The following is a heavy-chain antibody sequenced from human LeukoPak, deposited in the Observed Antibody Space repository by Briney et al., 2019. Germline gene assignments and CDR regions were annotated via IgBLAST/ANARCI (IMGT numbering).Heavy chain of an antibody. V-gene: IGHV3-23*01. CDR2: VSFSGDST. CDR1: GFTFSTYA. CDR3: PKLRYFDWLLRTIDY. D-gene: IGHD3-9*01. J-gene: IGHJ4*02. Sequence: PSGSLRLSCAASGFTFSTYAMSWVHQAPGKGLEWVSVVSFSGDSTYYADSVKGRFTISRDNSKNTLYLQMNGLRAGDTAVYYCPKLRYFDWLLRTIDYWGQGILAPVSS.